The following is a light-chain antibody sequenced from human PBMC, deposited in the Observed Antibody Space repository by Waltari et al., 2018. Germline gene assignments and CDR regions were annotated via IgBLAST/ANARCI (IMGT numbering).Light chain of an antibody. CDR1: SSDVGSHNF. CDR3: GSYAGGIPRWV. V-gene: IGLV2-23*01. CDR2: EDN. Sequence: QSALTQPASVSGSPGQSITISCTESSSDVGSHNFVSWYHQHPGKAPKVMIYEDNKRPAGLSKRFSGSKAGNTAALTISGVQADDEADYYCGSYAGGIPRWVFGGGTKLAV. J-gene: IGLJ3*02.